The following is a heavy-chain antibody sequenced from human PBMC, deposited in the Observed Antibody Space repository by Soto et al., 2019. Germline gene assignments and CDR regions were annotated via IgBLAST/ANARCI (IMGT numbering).Heavy chain of an antibody. CDR2: IYYSGST. V-gene: IGHV4-30-4*01. CDR3: ACPGGRGTHWGVWLGP. CDR1: GGSISSGDYY. D-gene: IGHD7-27*01. J-gene: IGHJ5*02. Sequence: PSETLSLTCTVPGGSISSGDYYWSGIRQPPGKGLEWIGYIYYSGSTYYNPSLKSRVTISVDTSKNQFSLKLSSVTAADTAVYYCACPGGRGTHWGVWLGPWRQGALDNVSS.